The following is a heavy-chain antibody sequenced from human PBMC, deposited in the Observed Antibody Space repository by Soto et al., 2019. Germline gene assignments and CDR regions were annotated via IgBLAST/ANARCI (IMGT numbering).Heavy chain of an antibody. CDR3: AHSRNLITEDAQVGDFDY. CDR2: IYWDEDE. J-gene: IGHJ4*02. V-gene: IGHV2-5*02. Sequence: QITLKESGPTQVKPTQTLTLTCSFSGFSLNTDGEGVGWVRQPPGEALEWLALIYWDEDERYSPSLKTRLTITKDHSKNQVVLIMTNMDPVDTATYYCAHSRNLITEDAQVGDFDYWGQGTLVTVSS. CDR1: GFSLNTDGEG. D-gene: IGHD3-10*01.